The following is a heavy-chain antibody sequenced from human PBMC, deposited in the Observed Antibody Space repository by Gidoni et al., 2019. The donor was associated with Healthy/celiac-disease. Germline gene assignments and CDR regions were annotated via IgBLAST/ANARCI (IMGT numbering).Heavy chain of an antibody. V-gene: IGHV3-49*03. J-gene: IGHJ4*02. CDR1: GFTFGDYA. D-gene: IGHD6-19*01. CDR2: IRSKAYGGTT. Sequence: EVQLVESGGGLVEPGRSLILSCTVSGFTFGDYAMTWFRQAPGKGLEWVGLIRSKAYGGTTEYAASVKGRFSISRDDSKSVAYLQMNGLQIEDTAVYYCARDVLRGWSDYWGQGTLVTVSS. CDR3: ARDVLRGWSDY.